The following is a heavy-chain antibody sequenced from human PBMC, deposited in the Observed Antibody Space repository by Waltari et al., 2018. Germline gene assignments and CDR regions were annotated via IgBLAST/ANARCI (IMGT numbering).Heavy chain of an antibody. CDR3: ARTAYDMLTGRYFQH. CDR1: GYTFTGYY. CDR2: INPNSGGT. J-gene: IGHJ1*01. D-gene: IGHD3-9*01. Sequence: QVQLVQSGAEVKKPGASVKVCCKASGYTFTGYYMHWVRQAPGQGLEWMGWINPNSGGTNDAQKVQGRGTMTRDTSISTAYMELSRLRSDDTAVYYCARTAYDMLTGRYFQHWGQGTLVTVSS. V-gene: IGHV1-2*02.